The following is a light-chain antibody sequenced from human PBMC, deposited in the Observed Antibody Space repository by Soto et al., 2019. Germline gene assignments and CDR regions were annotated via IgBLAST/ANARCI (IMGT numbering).Light chain of an antibody. CDR3: NSYTSPAALV. CDR2: DVS. CDR1: SSDIGGYNY. J-gene: IGLJ2*01. Sequence: QSALTQPASVSGSPGQSITISCTGTSSDIGGYNYVSWYQQHPGKAPNLMIYDVSNRPSGASNLFSGSKSGTTASLTISGLQAEDEAYYCCNSYTSPAALVFGGGTKLTVL. V-gene: IGLV2-14*01.